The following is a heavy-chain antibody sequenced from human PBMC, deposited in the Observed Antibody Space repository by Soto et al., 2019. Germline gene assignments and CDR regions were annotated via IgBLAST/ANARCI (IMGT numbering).Heavy chain of an antibody. J-gene: IGHJ5*02. CDR3: ATHARGYDFWSGYPKNWLDP. Sequence: SETLSLTCTVSGGSISSSSYYWGWIRQPPGKGLEWIGSIYYSGSTYYNPSLKSRVTISVDTSKNQFSLKLSSVTAADTAVYYCATHARGYDFWSGYPKNWLDPWGQGTLVTVSS. V-gene: IGHV4-39*01. D-gene: IGHD3-3*01. CDR2: IYYSGST. CDR1: GGSISSSSYY.